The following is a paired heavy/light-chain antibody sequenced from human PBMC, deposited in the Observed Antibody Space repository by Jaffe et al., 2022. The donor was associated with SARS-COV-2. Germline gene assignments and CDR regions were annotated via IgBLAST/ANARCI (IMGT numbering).Light chain of an antibody. CDR2: GAS. CDR3: QQYNNWPIT. V-gene: IGKV3D-15*01. CDR1: QSVSNN. J-gene: IGKJ5*01. Sequence: EIVMTQSPATLSVSPGERATLSCRASQSVSNNLAWFQQKPGQAPRLLIYGASTRATGIPARFSGSGSGTEFTLTISSLQSEDFVVYYCQQYNNWPITFGQGTRLEIK.
Heavy chain of an antibody. CDR3: ASLKDGTGW. Sequence: EVQLVESGGGLVQPGRSLRLSCAASGFTFDDYAMHWVRQAPGKGLEWVSGITWNSGKIGYADSVKGRFTISRDNARDSLYLQMNSLRAEDTAFYYCASLKDGTGWWGQGTLVTVSS. CDR2: ITWNSGKI. CDR1: GFTFDDYA. V-gene: IGHV3-9*01. D-gene: IGHD3-10*01. J-gene: IGHJ4*02.